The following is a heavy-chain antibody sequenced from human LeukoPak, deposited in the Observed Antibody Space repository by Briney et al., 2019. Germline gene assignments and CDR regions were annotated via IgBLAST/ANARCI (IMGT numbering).Heavy chain of an antibody. CDR2: ISAYNGNT. V-gene: IGHV1-18*01. D-gene: IGHD3-16*01. J-gene: IGHJ3*02. CDR3: ARLITHYDAFDI. CDR1: GYTFTSYG. Sequence: ASVKVSCKASGYTFTSYGISWVRQAPGQGLEGIRRISAYNGNTNYAQKLPGRVTITTDTSTSTASMQLRSLRSDDTAVYSCARLITHYDAFDIWGQGTMVTVSS.